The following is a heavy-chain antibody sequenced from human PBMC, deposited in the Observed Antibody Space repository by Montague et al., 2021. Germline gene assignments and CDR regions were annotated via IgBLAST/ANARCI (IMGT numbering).Heavy chain of an antibody. Sequence: SETLSLTCSVSGGSISRRPYYWAWIRQPPGKGLEWIATISYNGSPYSDSALKSRVTISVDTSKNQLSLRLTSVTATDTAAYYCARLTFAIGDTPEVFDIWGQGTTVTVSS. D-gene: IGHD3/OR15-3a*01. CDR1: GGSISRRPYY. V-gene: IGHV4-39*01. CDR2: ISYNGSP. CDR3: ARLTFAIGDTPEVFDI. J-gene: IGHJ3*02.